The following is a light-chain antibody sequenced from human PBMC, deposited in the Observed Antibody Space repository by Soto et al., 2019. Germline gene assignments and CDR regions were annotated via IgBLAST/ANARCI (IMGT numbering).Light chain of an antibody. CDR2: AAS. J-gene: IGKJ1*01. CDR1: QSIRTH. V-gene: IGKV1-39*01. Sequence: DLQMTQSPSSLSASVGDRVTITCRASQSIRTHLSWYQQRPGKAPNLLIYAASRLQSAVPSRFSGSGSGTDFTLTISSLQPEDFATYFCQQTYSVPRTFGLGTKVEI. CDR3: QQTYSVPRT.